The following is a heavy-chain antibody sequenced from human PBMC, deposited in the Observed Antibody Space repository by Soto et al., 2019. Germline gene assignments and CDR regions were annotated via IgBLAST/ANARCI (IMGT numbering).Heavy chain of an antibody. CDR2: LYYSGVT. V-gene: IGHV4-31*03. CDR3: SRVGRYYDSGVWGGYFEY. D-gene: IGHD3-22*01. J-gene: IGHJ4*02. Sequence: QVQLQESGPGLVKPSQTLSLTCTVSGASISSGGYYWSWIRQAPGKGLEWLGYLYYSGVTYYNTSLKSRVTISVDTSKNQSSVNLNSVTAADTAVYYCSRVGRYYDSGVWGGYFEYWGQGTLVTVTS. CDR1: GASISSGGYY.